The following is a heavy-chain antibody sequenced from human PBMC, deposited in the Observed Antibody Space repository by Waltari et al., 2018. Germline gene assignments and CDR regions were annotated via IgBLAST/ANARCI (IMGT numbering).Heavy chain of an antibody. CDR1: GYTFPGYY. CDR3: ARDLAAAGISRDFDY. D-gene: IGHD6-13*01. V-gene: IGHV1-2*02. Sequence: QVQLVPSGAEVKKPGASVKVACKASGYTFPGYYMHWVRQAPGHGLEWVGLIKPNIGGRNYAQKFQGRVTMARDTSISTAYMGHSRLRSDDTAVYYCARDLAAAGISRDFDYWGQGTLVTVS. J-gene: IGHJ4*02. CDR2: IKPNIGGR.